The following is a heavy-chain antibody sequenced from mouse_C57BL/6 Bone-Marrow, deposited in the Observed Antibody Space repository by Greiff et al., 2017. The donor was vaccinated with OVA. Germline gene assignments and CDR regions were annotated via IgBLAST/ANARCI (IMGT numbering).Heavy chain of an antibody. Sequence: QVQLQQPGAELVMPGASVKLSCKASGYTFTSYWMHWVKQRPGQGLEWIGEIDPSDSYTNYNQKFKGKSTLTVDKSSSTAYMQLSSRTSEYSAVYYCARGGPYDYDDGFAYWGQGTLVTVSA. D-gene: IGHD2-4*01. CDR3: ARGGPYDYDDGFAY. J-gene: IGHJ3*01. CDR1: GYTFTSYW. CDR2: IDPSDSYT. V-gene: IGHV1-69*01.